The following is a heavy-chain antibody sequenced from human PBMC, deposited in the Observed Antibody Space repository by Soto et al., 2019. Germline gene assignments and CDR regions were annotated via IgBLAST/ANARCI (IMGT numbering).Heavy chain of an antibody. V-gene: IGHV3-30*18. CDR3: AKGRDSTCWYYRESDY. J-gene: IGHJ4*02. Sequence: HLVESGGGVVQPGKSLRLSCAASKFTFSTYDMHWVRQAPGKGLEWVAVVSYDGNKRYYADSVRGRFTISRDNSKNTVYLEMNSLRPEDTAVYFCAKGRDSTCWYYRESDYWGQGNLVTVSS. CDR1: KFTFSTYD. D-gene: IGHD6-19*01. CDR2: VSYDGNKR.